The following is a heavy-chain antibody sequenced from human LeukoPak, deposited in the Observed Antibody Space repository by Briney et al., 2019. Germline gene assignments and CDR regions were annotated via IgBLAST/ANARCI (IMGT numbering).Heavy chain of an antibody. CDR2: ISSSSSYI. D-gene: IGHD3-22*01. CDR1: GFTFSSYS. Sequence: GGSLRLSCAASGFTFSSYSMNWVRQAPGKGLEWVSSISSSSSYIYYADSVKGRFIISRDNANNSLYLQMNSLRAEDTAVYYCARDVDSSGYYSIIDYWGQGTLVTVSS. J-gene: IGHJ4*02. V-gene: IGHV3-21*01. CDR3: ARDVDSSGYYSIIDY.